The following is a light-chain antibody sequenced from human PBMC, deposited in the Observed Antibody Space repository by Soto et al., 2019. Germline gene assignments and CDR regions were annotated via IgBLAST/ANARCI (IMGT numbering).Light chain of an antibody. J-gene: IGKJ4*01. Sequence: DIVLTQSPATLSLSPGQTATLSCRASQSVSSYLAWYQQKAGQAPRLLIYEGSNRATGIPTRFSGSGSGTDFALTITSLQAEDFATYYCQQLRMYPSTFGGGTKVDIK. CDR1: QSVSSY. CDR3: QQLRMYPST. V-gene: IGKV3-11*01. CDR2: EGS.